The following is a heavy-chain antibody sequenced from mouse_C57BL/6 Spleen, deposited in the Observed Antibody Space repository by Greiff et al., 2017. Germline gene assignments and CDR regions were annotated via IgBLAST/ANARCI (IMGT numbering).Heavy chain of an antibody. CDR3: ARALTGTGYFGV. Sequence: EVQLQQSGPELVKPGASVKISCKASGYTFTDYNMDWVKQSHGKSLEWIGDINPNNGGTIYNQKFKGKATLTVDKSSSTAYMELLSLTSEDTAVYYCARALTGTGYFGVWGTGTTVTVSS. J-gene: IGHJ1*03. CDR1: GYTFTDYN. V-gene: IGHV1-18*01. D-gene: IGHD4-1*01. CDR2: INPNNGGT.